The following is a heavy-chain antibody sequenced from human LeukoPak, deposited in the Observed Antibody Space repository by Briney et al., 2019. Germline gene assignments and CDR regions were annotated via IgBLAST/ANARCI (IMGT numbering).Heavy chain of an antibody. CDR3: ARDALSTLDY. CDR2: IYSGGST. CDR1: GFTVSSNY. V-gene: IGHV3-66*02. D-gene: IGHD2-2*01. J-gene: IGHJ4*02. Sequence: GGSLRLSGGASGFTVSSNYRSWVRKAPGKGLKRISVIYSGGSTYYPDSVKGRFTISRDNSKNTLYLQMNSLRAEDTAVYYCARDALSTLDYWGQGTLVTVS.